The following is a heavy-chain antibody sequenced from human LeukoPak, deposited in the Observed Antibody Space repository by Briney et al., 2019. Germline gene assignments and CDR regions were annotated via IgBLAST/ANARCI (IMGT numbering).Heavy chain of an antibody. CDR3: ARVLHKRNYDSSTYYGY. CDR1: GFIFSSYS. Sequence: GGSLRLSCAASGFIFSSYSMNWVRQAPGKGLEWVSYISSSSSTIYYADSVKGRFTISRDNAKNSPYLQMSSLRAEDTAVYYCARVLHKRNYDSSTYYGYWGQGTLVTVSS. D-gene: IGHD3-22*01. CDR2: ISSSSSTI. V-gene: IGHV3-48*01. J-gene: IGHJ4*02.